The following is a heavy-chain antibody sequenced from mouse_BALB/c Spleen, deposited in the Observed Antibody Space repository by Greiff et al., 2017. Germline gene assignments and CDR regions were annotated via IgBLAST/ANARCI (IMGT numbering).Heavy chain of an antibody. Sequence: EVKLVESGGGLVQPGGSRKLSCAASGFTFSSFGMHWVRQAPEKGLEWVAYISRGSSTIYYADTVKGRFTISRDNPKNTLFLQMTSLRSEDTAMYYCARSPTTATAWFAYWGQGTLVTVSA. D-gene: IGHD1-2*01. CDR2: ISRGSSTI. V-gene: IGHV5-17*02. J-gene: IGHJ3*01. CDR1: GFTFSSFG. CDR3: ARSPTTATAWFAY.